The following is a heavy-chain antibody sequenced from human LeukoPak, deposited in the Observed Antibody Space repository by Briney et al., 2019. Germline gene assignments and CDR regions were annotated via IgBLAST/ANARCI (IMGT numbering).Heavy chain of an antibody. D-gene: IGHD5-18*01. CDR2: IYYSGST. V-gene: IGHV4-59*12. Sequence: PSETLSLTCTVSGGSISSYYWSWIRQPPGKGLEWIGYIYYSGSTNYNPSLKGRVTISVDTSKNQFSLKLSSVTPADTAVYYRARAIRADTAMVHLGGFDPWGQGTLVTVSS. J-gene: IGHJ5*02. CDR3: ARAIRADTAMVHLGGFDP. CDR1: GGSISSYY.